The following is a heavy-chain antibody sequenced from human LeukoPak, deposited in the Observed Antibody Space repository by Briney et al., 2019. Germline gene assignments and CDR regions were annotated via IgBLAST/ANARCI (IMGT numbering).Heavy chain of an antibody. V-gene: IGHV3-11*01. CDR1: GFTFSDYY. CDR2: ISSSGSTI. D-gene: IGHD3-10*01. Sequence: PGGSLRLSCAASGFTFSDYYMSWIRQAPGKGLEWGSYISSSGSTIYYADSVKGRFDISRDNAQTSLYLQMDSLRAEDTAVYYCARGERYYYGSGSPFRWGQGTLVTVSS. CDR3: ARGERYYYGSGSPFR. J-gene: IGHJ4*02.